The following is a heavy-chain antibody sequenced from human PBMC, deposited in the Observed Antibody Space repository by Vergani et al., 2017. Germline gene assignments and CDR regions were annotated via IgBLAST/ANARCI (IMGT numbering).Heavy chain of an antibody. CDR1: GGSISSGSYY. V-gene: IGHV4-61*02. CDR2: SYTSGST. Sequence: QVQLQESGPGLVKPSQTLSLTCTVSGGSISSGSYYWSWIRQPAGKGLEWIGRSYTSGSTNYNPSLKSRVTISIDTSKNQFSLKLSSVTAADTAVYYCAREDGVPAACYYMDVWGKGTTVTVSS. CDR3: AREDGVPAACYYMDV. D-gene: IGHD2-2*01. J-gene: IGHJ6*03.